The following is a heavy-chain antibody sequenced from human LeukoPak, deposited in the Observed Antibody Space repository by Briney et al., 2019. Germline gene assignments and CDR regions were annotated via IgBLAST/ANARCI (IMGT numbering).Heavy chain of an antibody. Sequence: SVKVSCKASGGTFSSCAISWVRHAPGQGLEWKGGIIPIFGTANYAQKFQGRVTITADESTGTAYMELSSLRSEDTAVYYCARSFSMYFCGSGSYYCFDYSGEGSLVTVYS. CDR2: IIPIFGTA. J-gene: IGHJ4*02. V-gene: IGHV1-69*01. CDR1: GGTFSSCA. D-gene: IGHD3-10*01. CDR3: ARSFSMYFCGSGSYYCFDY.